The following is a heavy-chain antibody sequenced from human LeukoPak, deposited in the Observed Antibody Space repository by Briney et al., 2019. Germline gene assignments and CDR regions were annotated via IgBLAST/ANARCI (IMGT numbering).Heavy chain of an antibody. CDR3: AKALDDYVVS. D-gene: IGHD4-17*01. J-gene: IGHJ5*02. Sequence: PGGSLRLSCAASGFTFSSYTMNWVRQAPGKGLEWVSSISSSSSYMYYADSVKGRFTISRDNAKNSLYLQMDSLRAEDTAVYYCAKALDDYVVSWGQGTLVTVSS. V-gene: IGHV3-21*04. CDR2: ISSSSSYM. CDR1: GFTFSSYT.